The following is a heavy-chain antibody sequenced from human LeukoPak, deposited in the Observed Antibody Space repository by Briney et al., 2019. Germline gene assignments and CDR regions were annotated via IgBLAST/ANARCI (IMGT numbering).Heavy chain of an antibody. CDR1: GFTFSTYS. CDR3: ASFWGLGDH. CDR2: ISGSSSTI. Sequence: GGSLRLSCAASGFTFSTYSMNWVRQAPGKGLEWVSFISGSSSTIYYADSVKGRFTISRDNAKNSLYLQMNSLRVEDTAVYYCASFWGLGDHWGQGALVTVSS. D-gene: IGHD7-27*01. J-gene: IGHJ4*02. V-gene: IGHV3-48*01.